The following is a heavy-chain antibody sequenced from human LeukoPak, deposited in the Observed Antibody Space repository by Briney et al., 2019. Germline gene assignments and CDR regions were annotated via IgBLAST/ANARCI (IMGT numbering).Heavy chain of an antibody. D-gene: IGHD3-22*01. V-gene: IGHV3-21*01. CDR2: ISSSSSYI. J-gene: IGHJ4*02. CDR3: ARDSGGYYSHFDY. Sequence: GGSLRLSCAASGFTFSSYSMNWVRQAPGKGLEWVSSISSSSSYIYYADSVKGRFTISRDNAKNSLYLQMNSLRAEDTAVYYCARDSGGYYSHFDYWGQGTLVTVSS. CDR1: GFTFSSYS.